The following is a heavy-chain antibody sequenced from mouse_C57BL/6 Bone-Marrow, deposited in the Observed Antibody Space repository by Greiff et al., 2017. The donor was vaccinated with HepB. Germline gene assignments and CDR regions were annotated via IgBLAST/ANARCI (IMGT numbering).Heavy chain of an antibody. D-gene: IGHD2-2*01. J-gene: IGHJ1*03. CDR1: GYAFSSSW. Sequence: QVQLQQSGPELVKPGASVKISCKASGYAFSSSWMNWVKQRPGKGLEWIGRIYPGDGDTNYNGKFKGKATLTADKSSSTAYMQLSSLTSEDSAVYVWERGGRYGYGYWYFDVWGTGTTVTVSS. CDR3: ERGGRYGYGYWYFDV. CDR2: IYPGDGDT. V-gene: IGHV1-82*01.